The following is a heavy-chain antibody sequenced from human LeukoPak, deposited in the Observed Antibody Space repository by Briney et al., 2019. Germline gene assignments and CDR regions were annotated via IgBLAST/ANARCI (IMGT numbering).Heavy chain of an antibody. D-gene: IGHD5-12*01. Sequence: PGGSLRLSCAASGFIFSSYGIHWVRQAPGKGLEWVAFIRYDGSNKYYADSVKGRFTISRDNSKNTLYLQMNSLRAEDTAVYYCAKDRGGYSGYPHYYFDYWGQGTLVTVSS. J-gene: IGHJ4*02. V-gene: IGHV3-30*02. CDR2: IRYDGSNK. CDR1: GFIFSSYG. CDR3: AKDRGGYSGYPHYYFDY.